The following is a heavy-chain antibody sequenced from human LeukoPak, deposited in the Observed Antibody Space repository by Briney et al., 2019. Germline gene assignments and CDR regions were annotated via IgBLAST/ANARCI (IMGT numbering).Heavy chain of an antibody. V-gene: IGHV1-3*01. CDR3: ARSSMIVARYGMDV. CDR2: INAGNGNT. Sequence: GASVKVSCKASGYTFTSYAMHWVRQAPGQRLEWMGWINAGNGNTKYSQKFQGRVTITRDTSASTAYMELSSLRSEDTAVYYCARSSMIVARYGMDVWGQGTTVTVSS. CDR1: GYTFTSYA. J-gene: IGHJ6*02. D-gene: IGHD3-22*01.